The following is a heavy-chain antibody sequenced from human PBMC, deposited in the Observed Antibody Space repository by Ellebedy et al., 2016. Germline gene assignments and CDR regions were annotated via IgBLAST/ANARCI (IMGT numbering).Heavy chain of an antibody. CDR1: GGSISSYY. Sequence: SETLSLTCTVSGGSISSYYWSWIRQPPGKGLEWIGEINHSGSTNYNPSLKSRVTISVDTSKNQFSLKLSSVTAADTAVYYCARLRYFDWLTWEDYWGQGTLVTVSS. CDR2: INHSGST. V-gene: IGHV4-34*01. D-gene: IGHD3-9*01. J-gene: IGHJ4*02. CDR3: ARLRYFDWLTWEDY.